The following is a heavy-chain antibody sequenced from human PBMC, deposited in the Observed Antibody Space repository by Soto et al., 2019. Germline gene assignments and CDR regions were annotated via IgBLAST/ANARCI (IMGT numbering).Heavy chain of an antibody. CDR3: ARDASRGYSGYARYYDSSGYYSCDY. D-gene: IGHD3-22*01. CDR2: INSDGSST. V-gene: IGHV3-74*01. CDR1: GFTFSSYW. J-gene: IGHJ4*02. Sequence: GVSLRLSFAASGFTFSSYWMHWVRQAQGKGLVWVSRINSDGSSTSYADSVKGRFTISRDNAKNTLYLQMNSLRAEDTAVYYSARDASRGYSGYARYYDSSGYYSCDYWGQGTLVTVSS.